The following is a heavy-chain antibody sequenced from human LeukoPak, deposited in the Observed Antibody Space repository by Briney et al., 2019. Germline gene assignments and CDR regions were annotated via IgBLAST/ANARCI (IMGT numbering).Heavy chain of an antibody. D-gene: IGHD5-18*01. Sequence: EGSLRLSCAASGFTFGSYAMTWVRQAPGKGLEWVSAIRGSGTGTNYADSVKGRFTISRDNSKNTLYLHMNGLRVEDTAIYYCARDERWIQFNYWGQGTLVTVSS. J-gene: IGHJ4*02. CDR1: GFTFGSYA. V-gene: IGHV3-23*01. CDR2: IRGSGTGT. CDR3: ARDERWIQFNY.